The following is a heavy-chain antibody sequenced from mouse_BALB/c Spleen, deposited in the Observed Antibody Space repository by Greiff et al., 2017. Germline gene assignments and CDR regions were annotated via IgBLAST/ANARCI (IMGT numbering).Heavy chain of an antibody. CDR1: GFTFSSYG. CDR2: ISSGGSYT. CDR3: ARLAGTGYYFDY. J-gene: IGHJ2*01. V-gene: IGHV5-6*02. D-gene: IGHD4-1*01. Sequence: DVKLVESGGDLVKPGGSLKLSCAASGFTFSSYGMSWVRQTPDKRLEWVATISSGGSYTYYPDSVKGRFTISRDNAKNTLYLQMSSLKSEDTAMYYCARLAGTGYYFDYWGQGTTLTVSS.